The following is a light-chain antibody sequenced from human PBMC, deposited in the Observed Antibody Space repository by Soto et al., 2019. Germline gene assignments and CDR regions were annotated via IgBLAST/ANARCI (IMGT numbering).Light chain of an antibody. V-gene: IGLV2-14*01. CDR2: DVS. J-gene: IGLJ1*01. Sequence: QSVLTQPASVSRSPGQSITISCVGTSSDIGDYNYVSWYQQHPGKVPKVIIYDVSNRPSGVSYRFSATKSGNTASLTISGLQAEDEADYYCCSYTRSGTLIFGTGTKATVL. CDR1: SSDIGDYNY. CDR3: CSYTRSGTLI.